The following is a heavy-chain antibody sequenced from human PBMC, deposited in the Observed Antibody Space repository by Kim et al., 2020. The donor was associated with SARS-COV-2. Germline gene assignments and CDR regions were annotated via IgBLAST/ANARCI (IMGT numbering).Heavy chain of an antibody. Sequence: SETLSLTCAVYGGSFSGYYWSWIRQPPGKGLEWIGEINHSGSTNYNPSLKSRVTISVDTSKNQFSLKLSSVTAADTAVYYCARVMPYSSGWYKRDPWGQGTLVTVSS. D-gene: IGHD6-19*01. J-gene: IGHJ5*02. CDR2: INHSGST. V-gene: IGHV4-34*01. CDR1: GGSFSGYY. CDR3: ARVMPYSSGWYKRDP.